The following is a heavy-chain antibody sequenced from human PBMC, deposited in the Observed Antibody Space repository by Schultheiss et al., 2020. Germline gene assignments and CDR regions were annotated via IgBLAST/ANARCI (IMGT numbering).Heavy chain of an antibody. Sequence: GESLKISCAASGFTVGSNYMSWVRQAPGKGLEWVSTISGSGGSTYYADSVKGRFTISRDNSKNTLYLQMSSLRAEDTAVYYCAKAMVWKAKTYFDYWGQGTLVTVSS. V-gene: IGHV3-23*01. CDR3: AKAMVWKAKTYFDY. CDR1: GFTVGSNY. D-gene: IGHD2-8*01. CDR2: ISGSGGST. J-gene: IGHJ4*02.